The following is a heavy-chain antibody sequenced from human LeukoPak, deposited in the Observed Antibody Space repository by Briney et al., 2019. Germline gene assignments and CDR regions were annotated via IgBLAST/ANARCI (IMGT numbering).Heavy chain of an antibody. J-gene: IGHJ3*02. Sequence: SETLSLTCTVSGGSISSSSYYWGWIRQPPGKGLEWIGSIYYSGSTYYSPSLKSRVTISVDTSKNQFSLKLSSVTAADTAVYYCAHSSTGRDAFDIWGRGTMVTVSS. V-gene: IGHV4-39*07. CDR2: IYYSGST. D-gene: IGHD1-1*01. CDR1: GGSISSSSYY. CDR3: AHSSTGRDAFDI.